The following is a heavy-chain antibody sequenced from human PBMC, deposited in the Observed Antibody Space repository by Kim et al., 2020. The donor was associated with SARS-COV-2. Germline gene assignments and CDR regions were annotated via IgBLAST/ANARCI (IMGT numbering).Heavy chain of an antibody. J-gene: IGHJ4*02. D-gene: IGHD3-10*01. CDR3: ARGSGILWFGELSFDY. V-gene: IGHV1-18*01. Sequence: ASVKVSCKASGYTFTSYGISWVRQAPGQGLEWMGWISAYNGNTNYAQKLQGRVTMTTDTSTSTAYMELRSLRSDDTAVYYCARGSGILWFGELSFDYWGQGTLVTVSS. CDR1: GYTFTSYG. CDR2: ISAYNGNT.